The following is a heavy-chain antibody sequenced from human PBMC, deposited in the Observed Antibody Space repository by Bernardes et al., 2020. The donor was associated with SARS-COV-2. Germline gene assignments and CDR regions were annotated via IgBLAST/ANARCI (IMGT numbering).Heavy chain of an antibody. CDR1: GFTFTSEW. V-gene: IGHV3-7*03. Sequence: GGSLRLSCAASGFTFTSEWMSWVRQAPGKGLEWVANINQDVDETNYVDSVKGRFTISRDNSKNSLYLQMDSLRVEDTAVYYCERQGPTWRALAHWGQGTRVSV. D-gene: IGHD3-16*01. J-gene: IGHJ5*02. CDR2: INQDVDET. CDR3: ERQGPTWRALAH.